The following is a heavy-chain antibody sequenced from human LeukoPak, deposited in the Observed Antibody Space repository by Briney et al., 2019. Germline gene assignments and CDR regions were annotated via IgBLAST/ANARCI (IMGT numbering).Heavy chain of an antibody. D-gene: IGHD3-10*01. J-gene: IGHJ4*02. V-gene: IGHV3-74*01. CDR3: ARDPVRRVSY. CDR1: GFTFNTYW. Sequence: PGGSLRLSCAASGFTFNTYWMHWVRQAPGKGLVWVSHINPDGSQTNYADSVTGRFTISRDNAKNTLYLQMNSLRAEDTAVYYCARDPVRRVSYWGQGTLVTVSS. CDR2: INPDGSQT.